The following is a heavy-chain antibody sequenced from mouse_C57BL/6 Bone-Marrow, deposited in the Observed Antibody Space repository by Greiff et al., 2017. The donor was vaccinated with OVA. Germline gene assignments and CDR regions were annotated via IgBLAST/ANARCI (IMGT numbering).Heavy chain of an antibody. J-gene: IGHJ4*01. Sequence: VQLQQSGAELVRPGASVTLSCKASGYTFTDYEMHWVKQTPVHGLEWIGAIDPETGGTAYNQKFKGKAILTADKSSSTAYLELRSLTSEDSAVYDDTRVYSSNYAMDYWGQGTSVTVSA. V-gene: IGHV1-15*01. CDR1: GYTFTDYE. D-gene: IGHD2-5*01. CDR2: IDPETGGT. CDR3: TRVYSSNYAMDY.